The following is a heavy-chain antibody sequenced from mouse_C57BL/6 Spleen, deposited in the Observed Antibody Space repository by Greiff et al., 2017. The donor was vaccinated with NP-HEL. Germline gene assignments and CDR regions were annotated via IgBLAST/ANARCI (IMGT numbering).Heavy chain of an antibody. CDR3: APYYYGSSFAMDY. CDR1: GYSFTGYY. J-gene: IGHJ4*01. D-gene: IGHD1-1*01. V-gene: IGHV1-42*01. CDR2: INPSTGGT. Sequence: VQLQQSGPELVKPGASVKISCKASGYSFTGYYMNWVKQSPEKSLEWIGEINPSTGGTTYNQKFQAKATLTVDKSSSTAYMQLKSLTSEDSAVYYCAPYYYGSSFAMDYWGQGTSVTVSS.